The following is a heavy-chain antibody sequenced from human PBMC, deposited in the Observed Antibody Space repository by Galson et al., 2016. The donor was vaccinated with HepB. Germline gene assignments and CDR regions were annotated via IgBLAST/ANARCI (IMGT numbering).Heavy chain of an antibody. V-gene: IGHV3-23*01. CDR2: LSGSGGST. CDR1: GFSFSTYA. D-gene: IGHD3-10*01. Sequence: SLRLSCAASGFSFSTYAMHWVRQAPGKGLEWVSGLSGSGGSTYYADSVRGRFTISRDNSKNTLYLQMNSLRAEDTAVYFCAKEMVRGVFTINWFGTWGQGTQVSVSS. J-gene: IGHJ5*02. CDR3: AKEMVRGVFTINWFGT.